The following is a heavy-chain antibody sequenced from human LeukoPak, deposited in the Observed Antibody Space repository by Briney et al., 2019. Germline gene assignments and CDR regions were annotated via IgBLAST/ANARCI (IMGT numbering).Heavy chain of an antibody. V-gene: IGHV1-3*01. J-gene: IGHJ3*02. D-gene: IGHD6-13*01. CDR1: GYTFTSYA. CDR2: INAGNGNT. CDR3: ARDRDSSSWYDGDAFDI. Sequence: VASVKVSCKASGYTFTSYAMHWVRQAPGQRLEWMGWINAGNGNTKYSQKFQGRVTITRDTSASTAYMELSSLRSEDTAVYYCARDRDSSSWYDGDAFDIWGQGTMVTVSS.